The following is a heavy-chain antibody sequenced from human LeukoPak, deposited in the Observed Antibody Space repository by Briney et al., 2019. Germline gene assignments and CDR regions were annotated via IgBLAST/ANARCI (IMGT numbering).Heavy chain of an antibody. V-gene: IGHV3-48*03. CDR2: ISSSGSTI. D-gene: IGHD3-9*01. Sequence: HPGGSLRLSCAASGFTFSSYEMNWVRQAPGKGLEWVSYISSSGSTIYYADSVKGRFTISRDNAENSLYLQMNSLRAEDTAVYYCARGVLRYFDWSPWGQGTLVTVSS. J-gene: IGHJ5*02. CDR3: ARGVLRYFDWSP. CDR1: GFTFSSYE.